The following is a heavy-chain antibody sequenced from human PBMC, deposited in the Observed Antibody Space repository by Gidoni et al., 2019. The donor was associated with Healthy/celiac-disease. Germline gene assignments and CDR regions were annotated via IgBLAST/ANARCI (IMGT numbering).Heavy chain of an antibody. D-gene: IGHD1-1*01. CDR2: IHYSGST. V-gene: IGHV4-39*01. J-gene: IGHJ4*02. CDR3: ARRNIDIHHFDY. CDR1: GGSISSSSYY. Sequence: QLQLQDSVPGLVKPSETLFLTCTVSGGSISSSSYYWGWIRQPPGRGLEWIGSIHYSGSTYYNPYLKSRVTISVDTSKNQFSRKLSSVTAADTAVYYCARRNIDIHHFDYWGQGTPVTVSS.